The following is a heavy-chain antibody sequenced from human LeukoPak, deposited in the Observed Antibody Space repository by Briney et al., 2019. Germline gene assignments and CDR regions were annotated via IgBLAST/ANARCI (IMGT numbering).Heavy chain of an antibody. CDR1: GFTFSKYW. Sequence: GGALRLSCAASGFTFSKYWMSWVRLAPGKGLEWVANIKQDGSDKYYVDSVKGRFTISRDNAKSSLYLQMNSLRAEDTAGYYCAREREFGEFFDYWGQGTLVTVSS. D-gene: IGHD3-10*01. CDR3: AREREFGEFFDY. V-gene: IGHV3-7*03. J-gene: IGHJ4*02. CDR2: IKQDGSDK.